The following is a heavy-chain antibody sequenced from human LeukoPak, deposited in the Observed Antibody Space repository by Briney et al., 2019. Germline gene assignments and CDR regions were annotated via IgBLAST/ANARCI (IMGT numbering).Heavy chain of an antibody. CDR1: GYSISSGYY. CDR3: ARWGLLSAFDI. V-gene: IGHV4-38-2*02. D-gene: IGHD1-26*01. CDR2: IFHSGST. Sequence: SETLSLTCTVSGYSISSGYYWGWIRQPPGKGLEWIGTIFHSGSTYSNPSLKSRVTISVDTSKNQFSLKLSSVTAADTAVYYCARWGLLSAFDIWGQGTMVTVSS. J-gene: IGHJ3*02.